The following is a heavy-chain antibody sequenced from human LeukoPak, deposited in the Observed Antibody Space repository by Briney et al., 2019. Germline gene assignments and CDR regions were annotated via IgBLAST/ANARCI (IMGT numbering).Heavy chain of an antibody. D-gene: IGHD6-6*01. J-gene: IGHJ4*02. CDR1: GFTFSSYA. Sequence: GGSLRLSCAASGFTFSSYAMSWVRQAPGKGLEWVSAISGSGGSTYYADSVKGRFTISRDNSKNTLYLQMNSLRAEDTAVYYCATGQLVPGRLGRYFDYWGQGTLVTVSS. V-gene: IGHV3-23*01. CDR3: ATGQLVPGRLGRYFDY. CDR2: ISGSGGST.